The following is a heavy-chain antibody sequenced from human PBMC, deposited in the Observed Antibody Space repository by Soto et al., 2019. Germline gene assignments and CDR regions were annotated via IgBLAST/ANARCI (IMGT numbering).Heavy chain of an antibody. V-gene: IGHV1-24*01. J-gene: IGHJ6*02. D-gene: IGHD2-15*01. Sequence: GASVKVSCKVSGYTLTELSMHWVRQAPGKGLEWMGGFDPEDGETIYAQKFQGRVTMTEDTSTDTAYMELSRLRSDDTAVYYCARGYVSGGSYYYYGMDVWGQGTTVTVSS. CDR1: GYTLTELS. CDR3: ARGYVSGGSYYYYGMDV. CDR2: FDPEDGET.